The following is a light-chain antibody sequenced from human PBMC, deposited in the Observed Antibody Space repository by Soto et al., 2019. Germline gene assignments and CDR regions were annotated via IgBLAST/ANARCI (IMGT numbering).Light chain of an antibody. J-gene: IGKJ4*01. Sequence: TQSPSTLSASVGDRVTITCRASRSVSRNYLAWYQQKPGQAPRLLIYEASSRSTGIPDRFSGSASGTDFTLTISRLEPEDFAVYYCQQYVTSPLTFGGGTKVEIK. CDR2: EAS. CDR1: RSVSRNY. V-gene: IGKV3-20*01. CDR3: QQYVTSPLT.